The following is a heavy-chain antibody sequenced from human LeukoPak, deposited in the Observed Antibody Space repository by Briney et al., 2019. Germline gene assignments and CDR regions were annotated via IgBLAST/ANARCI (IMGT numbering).Heavy chain of an antibody. CDR3: ARVGFYGGSWAPPRNWFDP. Sequence: ASVKVSCKASGYTFTSYGISWVRQAPGQGLEWMGWISAYNGNTNYAQKLQGRVTMTTDTSTSTAYMELRSLRSDDTAVYYCARVGFYGGSWAPPRNWFDPWGQGTLVTVSS. V-gene: IGHV1-18*01. CDR2: ISAYNGNT. D-gene: IGHD2-15*01. CDR1: GYTFTSYG. J-gene: IGHJ5*02.